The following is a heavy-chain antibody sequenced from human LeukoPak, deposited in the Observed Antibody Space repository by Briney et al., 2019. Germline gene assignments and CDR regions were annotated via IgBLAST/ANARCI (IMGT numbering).Heavy chain of an antibody. J-gene: IGHJ4*02. CDR1: GYTFTGYY. CDR2: INPNSGDT. V-gene: IGHV1-2*02. D-gene: IGHD5-12*01. Sequence: ASEKVSCKASGYTFTGYYMNWVRQAPGQGLEWMGLINPNSGDTNYAQNFQGRVTMTRDTSISTAYMELSRLRSDDTAVYYCASVVATGGYWGQGTLVTVSS. CDR3: ASVVATGGY.